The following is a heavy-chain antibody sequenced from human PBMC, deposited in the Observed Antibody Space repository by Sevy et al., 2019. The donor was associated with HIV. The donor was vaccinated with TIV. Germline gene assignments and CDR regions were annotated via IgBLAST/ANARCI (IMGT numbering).Heavy chain of an antibody. CDR1: GFTFSDHY. V-gene: IGHV3-11*04. Sequence: GGSLRLSCAASGFTFSDHYWGWIRQAPGKGLEWVSHISPSAKTTYYADSVEGRFTISRDNAKKSLYLQMNSLRAEDTAVYYCAGGKYWFDPWGQGTLVTVSS. CDR3: AGGKYWFDP. CDR2: ISPSAKTT. J-gene: IGHJ5*02.